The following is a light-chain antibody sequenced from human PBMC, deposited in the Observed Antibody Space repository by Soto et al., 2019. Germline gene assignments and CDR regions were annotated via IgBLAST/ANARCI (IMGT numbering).Light chain of an antibody. V-gene: IGLV2-14*01. J-gene: IGLJ1*01. CDR2: GVK. CDR1: GRDIGAYDY. CDR3: SSYTTSYFYV. Sequence: QSVLTQPASVSGSPGQSITISCTGSGRDIGAYDYVSWYQQHPGKAPKLLIYGVKNRPSGVSYRFSASKSAFTASLTISGLQAEDEAHYYCSSYTTSYFYVFGPGTKVNVL.